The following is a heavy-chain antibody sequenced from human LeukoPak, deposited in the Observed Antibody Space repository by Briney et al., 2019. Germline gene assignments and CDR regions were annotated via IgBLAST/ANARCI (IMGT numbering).Heavy chain of an antibody. CDR1: GFTFSSYG. CDR3: AKDRSSSWDWFDP. D-gene: IGHD6-13*01. Sequence: PGGSLRLSCAASGFTFSSYGMHWVRQAPGKGLEWVAVISYDGSNKYYADSVKGRFTISRDNSKNTLYLQMNSLRAEDTAVYCCAKDRSSSWDWFDPWGQGTLVTVSS. V-gene: IGHV3-30*18. J-gene: IGHJ5*02. CDR2: ISYDGSNK.